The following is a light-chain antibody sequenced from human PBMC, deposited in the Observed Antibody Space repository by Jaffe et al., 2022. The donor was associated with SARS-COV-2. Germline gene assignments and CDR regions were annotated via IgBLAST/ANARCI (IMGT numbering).Light chain of an antibody. J-gene: IGKJ2*01. CDR1: QAIHSY. CDR2: GAS. CDR3: QQLSTFPYT. V-gene: IGKV1-9*01. Sequence: DIQLTQSPSFLSASIGDKVTITCRASQAIHSYVAWYRQGPGKAPELLIYGASTLQTGVPSRFSGSGFGRDFTLTVSSLQPDDFGLYFCQQLSTFPYTFGRGTTLEI.